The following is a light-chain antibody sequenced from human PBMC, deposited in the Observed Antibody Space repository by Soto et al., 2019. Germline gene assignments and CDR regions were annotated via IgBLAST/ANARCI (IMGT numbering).Light chain of an antibody. CDR3: QQYGSSLLFT. CDR2: GAS. CDR1: QGVSSSY. Sequence: IVLTQSPGTLSLSTGERATLSCRASQGVSSSYLAWYQQKPGQAPRLLIYGASSSTTGIPDRFSGSGSGTEFTLTISRREPEDFAVYYCQQYGSSLLFTFGPGTKVDIK. J-gene: IGKJ3*01. V-gene: IGKV3-20*01.